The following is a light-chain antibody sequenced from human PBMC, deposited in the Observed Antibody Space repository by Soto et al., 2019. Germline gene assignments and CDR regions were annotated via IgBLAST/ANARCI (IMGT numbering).Light chain of an antibody. CDR1: QSVSSN. Sequence: EIVMTQSPATLSVSPGARAPLSCRASQSVSSNLAWYQQKPGQAPRLLIYGASTRATGIPARFSGSGSGTEFTLTISFLQPDDFATYYCQQYNSYSPLTFGGGTKVDIK. J-gene: IGKJ4*01. V-gene: IGKV3-15*01. CDR2: GAS. CDR3: QQYNSYSPLT.